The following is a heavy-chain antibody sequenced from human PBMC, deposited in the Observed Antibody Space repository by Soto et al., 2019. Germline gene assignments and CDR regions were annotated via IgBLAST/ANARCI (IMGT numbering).Heavy chain of an antibody. CDR2: IYHSGST. V-gene: IGHV4-39*07. J-gene: IGHJ4*02. CDR3: ARDGSGFFDY. CDR1: GGSISSSSYY. Sequence: PSETLSLTCTVSGGSISSSSYYWGWIRQPPGKGLERIGEIYHSGSTNYNPSLKSRVTISVDKSKNQFSLKLSSVTAADTAVYYCARDGSGFFDYWGQGTLVTVSS. D-gene: IGHD3-10*01.